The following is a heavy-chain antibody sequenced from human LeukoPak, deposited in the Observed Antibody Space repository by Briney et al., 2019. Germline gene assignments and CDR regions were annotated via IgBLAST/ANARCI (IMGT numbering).Heavy chain of an antibody. CDR2: INPNSGGT. CDR3: ARVWVIAAAENWFDP. V-gene: IGHV1-2*02. CDR1: GYTFTGYY. Sequence: ASVKVSCKASGYTFTGYYMHWVRQAPGQGLEWMGWINPNSGGTNYAQKFQGRVTPTRDTSISTAYMELSRLRSDDTAVYYCARVWVIAAAENWFDPWGQGTLVTVSS. J-gene: IGHJ5*02. D-gene: IGHD6-13*01.